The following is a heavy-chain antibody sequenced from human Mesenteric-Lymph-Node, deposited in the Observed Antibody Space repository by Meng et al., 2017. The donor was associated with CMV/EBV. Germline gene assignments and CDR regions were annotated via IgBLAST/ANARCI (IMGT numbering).Heavy chain of an antibody. Sequence: GESLKISCAASGFTFSSYWMSWVRQAPGKGLEWVANIKQDGSEKYYVDSVKGRFTISRDNAKNSLYLQMNSLRAEDTAVYYCARSGPKQWLVSRWFDPWGQGTLVTVSS. V-gene: IGHV3-7*01. D-gene: IGHD6-19*01. CDR3: ARSGPKQWLVSRWFDP. CDR1: GFTFSSYW. J-gene: IGHJ5*02. CDR2: IKQDGSEK.